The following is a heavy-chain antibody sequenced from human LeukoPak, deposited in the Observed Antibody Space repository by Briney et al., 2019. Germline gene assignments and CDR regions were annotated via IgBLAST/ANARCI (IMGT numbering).Heavy chain of an antibody. Sequence: SETLSLTCTVSGGSISSYYWSWIRQPPGKGLEWIGYIYYSGSTSYNPSLKSRVTISVDTSKNQFSLKLSSVTAADTAVYYCARVEIGSYYGSGSYLTNWGQGTLVTVSS. CDR3: ARVEIGSYYGSGSYLTN. CDR2: IYYSGST. V-gene: IGHV4-59*01. CDR1: GGSISSYY. J-gene: IGHJ4*02. D-gene: IGHD3-10*01.